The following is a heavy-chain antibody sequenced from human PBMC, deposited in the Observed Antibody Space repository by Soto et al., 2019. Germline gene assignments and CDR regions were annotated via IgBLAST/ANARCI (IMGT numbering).Heavy chain of an antibody. D-gene: IGHD4-17*01. CDR1: GFTFSNAW. V-gene: IGHV3-15*01. Sequence: GGSLRLSCAASGFTFSNAWMSWVRQAPGKGLEWVGRIKSKTDGGTTDYAAPVKGRFTISRDDSKNTLYLQMNSLKTEDTAVYYCTTDTTYYGDYGLNYYFDYWGQGTLVTVSS. CDR2: IKSKTDGGTT. CDR3: TTDTTYYGDYGLNYYFDY. J-gene: IGHJ4*02.